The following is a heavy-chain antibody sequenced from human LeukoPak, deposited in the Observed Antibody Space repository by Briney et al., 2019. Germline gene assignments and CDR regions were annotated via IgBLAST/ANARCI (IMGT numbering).Heavy chain of an antibody. J-gene: IGHJ5*02. CDR3: AREDFKYSGYDFWFDP. D-gene: IGHD5-12*01. V-gene: IGHV4-59*12. CDR2: IYYSGST. Sequence: PSETLSLTCTVSGGSISSYYWSWIRQPPGKGLEWIGYIYYSGSTNYNPSLKSRVTIPVDTSKNQFSLKLSSVTAADTAVYYCAREDFKYSGYDFWFDPWGQGTLVTVSS. CDR1: GGSISSYY.